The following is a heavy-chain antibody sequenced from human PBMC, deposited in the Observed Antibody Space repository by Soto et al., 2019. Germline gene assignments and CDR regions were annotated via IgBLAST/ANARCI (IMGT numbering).Heavy chain of an antibody. CDR2: IYYSGST. J-gene: IGHJ3*02. D-gene: IGHD2-8*01. CDR1: GGSISSYY. CDR3: ARDVYCTNGVCYNDAFDI. V-gene: IGHV4-59*01. Sequence: SETLSLTCTVSGGSISSYYWIWIRQPPGKGLEWIGYIYYSGSTNYNPSLKSRVTISVDTSKNQFSLKLSSVTAADTAVYYCARDVYCTNGVCYNDAFDIWGQGTMVTVSS.